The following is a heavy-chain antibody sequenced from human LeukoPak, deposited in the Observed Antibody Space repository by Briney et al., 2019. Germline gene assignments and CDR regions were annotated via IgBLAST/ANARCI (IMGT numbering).Heavy chain of an antibody. CDR2: ISYDGSNK. CDR3: AKEIVVVXTPYXXGXXV. D-gene: IGHD3-22*01. J-gene: IGHJ6*02. Sequence: GGSLRLSCAASGFTFSSYGMHWVRQAPGKGLEWVAVISYDGSNKYYADSVKGRFTISRDNSKNTLYLQMNSLRAEDTAVYYCAKEIVVVXTPYXXGXXVWXQG. V-gene: IGHV3-30*18. CDR1: GFTFSSYG.